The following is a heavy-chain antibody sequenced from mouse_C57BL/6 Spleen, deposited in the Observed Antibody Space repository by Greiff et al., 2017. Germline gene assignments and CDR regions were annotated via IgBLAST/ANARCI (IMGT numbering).Heavy chain of an antibody. V-gene: IGHV1-52*01. CDR3: ARNYDGYWFAY. CDR2: IDPSDSET. D-gene: IGHD2-3*01. J-gene: IGHJ3*01. CDR1: GYTFTSYW. Sequence: VQLQQPGAELVRPGSSVKLSCKASGYTFTSYWMHWVKQRPIQGLEWIGNIDPSDSETHYNQKFKDKATLTVDKSSSTAYMQLSSLTSEDSAVYYCARNYDGYWFAYWGQGTLVTVSA.